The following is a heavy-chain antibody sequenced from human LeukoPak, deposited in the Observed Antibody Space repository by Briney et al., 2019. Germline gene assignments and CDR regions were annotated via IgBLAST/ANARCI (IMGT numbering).Heavy chain of an antibody. D-gene: IGHD1-26*01. CDR2: ISGSGGST. CDR1: GFTFSSYA. CDR3: AKGDGSPATPFDY. V-gene: IGHV3-23*01. Sequence: PGGSLRLSCAASGFTFSSYAMSWVRQAPGKGLEWVSAISGSGGSTYYADSVKGRFTISRDNPKNALHLQMNSLRAEDTAVYYCAKGDGSPATPFDYWGQGTLVTVSS. J-gene: IGHJ4*02.